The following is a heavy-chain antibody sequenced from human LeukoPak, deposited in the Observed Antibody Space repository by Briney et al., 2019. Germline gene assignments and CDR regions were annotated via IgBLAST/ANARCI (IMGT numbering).Heavy chain of an antibody. Sequence: PGVSLRLSCAASGLTYSSYNMNWARQAPGKGLEWVSSISSSSSYIYYADSVKGRFTISRDNAKNSLYLQMNSLRAEDTAVYYCAYSYRRSYYYYYYMDVWGKGTTVTVSS. CDR2: ISSSSSYI. D-gene: IGHD1-14*01. CDR1: GLTYSSYN. V-gene: IGHV3-21*01. CDR3: AYSYRRSYYYYYYMDV. J-gene: IGHJ6*03.